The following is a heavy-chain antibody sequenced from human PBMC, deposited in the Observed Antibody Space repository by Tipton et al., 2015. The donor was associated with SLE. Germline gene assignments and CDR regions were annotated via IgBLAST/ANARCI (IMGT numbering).Heavy chain of an antibody. D-gene: IGHD1-14*01. CDR1: GGSISSGSYY. V-gene: IGHV4-61*02. CDR2: IYTSGST. J-gene: IGHJ6*02. Sequence: LRLSCTVSGGSISSGSYYWSWIRQPAGKGLEWIGRIYTSGSTNYNPSLKSRVTISVDTSKNQFSLKLSSVTAADTAVYYCASLSISGDKDYYYYYGMDVWGQGTTVTVSS. CDR3: ASLSISGDKDYYYYYGMDV.